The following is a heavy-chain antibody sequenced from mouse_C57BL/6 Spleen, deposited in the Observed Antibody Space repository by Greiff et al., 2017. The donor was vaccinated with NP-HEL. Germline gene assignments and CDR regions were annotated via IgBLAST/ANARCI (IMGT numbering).Heavy chain of an antibody. J-gene: IGHJ4*01. CDR2: IDPSDSST. D-gene: IGHD2-5*01. CDR3: ASGYYSNHVHAMDY. V-gene: IGHV1-69*01. CDR1: GYTFTSYW. Sequence: QVQLQQPGAELVMPGASVKLSCKASGYTFTSYWMHWVKQRPGQGLEWIGEIDPSDSSTNYNQTFKGKSTLTVDKSSSTAYMQLSSLTSEDSAVYDYASGYYSNHVHAMDYWGQGTSVTVSS.